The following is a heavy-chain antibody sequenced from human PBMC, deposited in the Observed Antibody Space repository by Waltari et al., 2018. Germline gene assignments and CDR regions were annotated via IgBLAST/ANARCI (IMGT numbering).Heavy chain of an antibody. CDR2: INPKSGGR. J-gene: IGHJ4*02. CDR1: GYTFTNYN. V-gene: IGHV1-2*02. Sequence: QVQLVQSGADMKKPGASVTVSRKASGYTFTNYNLHWVRQAPGQGLEWMGWINPKSGGRNYAQKFKDRRTMTRDTSISTVYMELTNVRSDDSAVYYCAREDQYGSGWLLDNWGQGTLVTVSS. CDR3: AREDQYGSGWLLDN. D-gene: IGHD6-19*01.